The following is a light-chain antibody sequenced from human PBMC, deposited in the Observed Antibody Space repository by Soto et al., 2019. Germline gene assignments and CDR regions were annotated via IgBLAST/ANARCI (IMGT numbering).Light chain of an antibody. CDR3: QRLNSYPPNT. Sequence: DIQLTQSPSFLSASVGDRVTITCRASQDISSYLAWYQQKPGKAPKFLIYDASTLQNGVPSRFSGSGSGTECTLTISSLQPEDFATYSCQRLNSYPPNTFGPGTKLE. J-gene: IGKJ2*01. V-gene: IGKV1-9*01. CDR2: DAS. CDR1: QDISSY.